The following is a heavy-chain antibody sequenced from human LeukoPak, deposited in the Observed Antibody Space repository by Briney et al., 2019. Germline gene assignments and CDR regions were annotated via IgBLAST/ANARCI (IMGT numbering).Heavy chain of an antibody. CDR3: VRNWWTTDS. Sequence: GGSLRLSCAASGFTFSSYWMSWVRQAPGKGLEWVANIKQDGSEKYYVDSVKGRFTISRDNANNLVFLQMNSLRVEDTAVHYCVRNWWTTDSWGQGTLVTVSS. J-gene: IGHJ4*02. V-gene: IGHV3-7*01. CDR1: GFTFSSYW. CDR2: IKQDGSEK. D-gene: IGHD2-8*02.